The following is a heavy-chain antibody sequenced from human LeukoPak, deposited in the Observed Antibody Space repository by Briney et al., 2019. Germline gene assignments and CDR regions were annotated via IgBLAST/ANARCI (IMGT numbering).Heavy chain of an antibody. CDR1: RFTFSSYT. Sequence: GGSLRLSCAASRFTFSSYTMHWVRQAPGKGLEWVSLISYDGSNKYYADFVKGRFTISRDNSKNTLFLQMNSLRAEDTALYYCAKGSSGYFVDLWGQGTLVTVSS. CDR3: AKGSSGYFVDL. V-gene: IGHV3-30*04. J-gene: IGHJ5*02. D-gene: IGHD3-22*01. CDR2: ISYDGSNK.